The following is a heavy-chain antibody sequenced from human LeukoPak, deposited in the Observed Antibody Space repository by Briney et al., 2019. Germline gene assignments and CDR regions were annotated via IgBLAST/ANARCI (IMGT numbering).Heavy chain of an antibody. Sequence: PAGSLRLSCAASGFNFNTYSMTWVRQAPGKGLEWVSGIRSSGDDIYYADSVKGRFIISRDNANNTLFLQMSSLRAEDTALYYCVRENWNYVRGPRPMAAYDYWGQGTLVTVSS. D-gene: IGHD1-7*01. CDR2: IRSSGDDI. CDR1: GFNFNTYS. V-gene: IGHV3-21*06. J-gene: IGHJ4*02. CDR3: VRENWNYVRGPRPMAAYDY.